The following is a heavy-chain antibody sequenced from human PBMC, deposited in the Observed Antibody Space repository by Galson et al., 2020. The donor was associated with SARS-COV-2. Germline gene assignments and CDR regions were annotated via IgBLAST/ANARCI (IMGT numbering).Heavy chain of an antibody. CDR3: AKATRTSWATFDS. CDR1: GFTFSSYA. CDR2: IDNGGGAT. Sequence: GSLRLSCAASGFTFSSYAMNWVRQAPGKGLEWVSDIDNGGGATYYAGSVRGRFTISRDNSKNTLYLQMNSLRAEDTAVYYCAKATRTSWATFDSWGQGILVTVSS. J-gene: IGHJ4*02. D-gene: IGHD7-27*01. V-gene: IGHV3-23*01.